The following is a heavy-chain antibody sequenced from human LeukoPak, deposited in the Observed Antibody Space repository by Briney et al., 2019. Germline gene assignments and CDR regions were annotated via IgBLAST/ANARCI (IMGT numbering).Heavy chain of an antibody. J-gene: IGHJ6*02. CDR3: ARAGTSHRLYYYYGMDV. D-gene: IGHD2-2*01. V-gene: IGHV4-34*01. CDR1: GGSFSGYY. CDR2: INHSGST. Sequence: SETLSLTCAVYGGSFSGYYWSWIRQPPGKGLEWIGEINHSGSTNYNPSLKSRVTISVDTSKNQFSLKLSSVTAADTAVYYCARAGTSHRLYYYYGMDVWGQGTTVTVSS.